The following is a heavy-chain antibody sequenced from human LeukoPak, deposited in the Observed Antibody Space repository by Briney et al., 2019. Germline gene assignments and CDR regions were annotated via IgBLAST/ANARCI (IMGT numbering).Heavy chain of an antibody. CDR1: GFTFSSYA. D-gene: IGHD4-17*01. Sequence: GGSLRLSCAASGFTFSSYAMSWVRQAPGKGLEWVSAISGSGGSTYYADSVKGRFTISRDNSKNTLYLQMNSLRAEDTAVYYCATDDYGDSLGSYYYMDVWGKGTTVTVSS. CDR2: ISGSGGST. CDR3: ATDDYGDSLGSYYYMDV. V-gene: IGHV3-23*01. J-gene: IGHJ6*03.